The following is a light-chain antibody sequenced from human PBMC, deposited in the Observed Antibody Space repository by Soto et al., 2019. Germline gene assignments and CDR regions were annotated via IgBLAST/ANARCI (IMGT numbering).Light chain of an antibody. CDR1: QSVSSN. CDR3: QQYNNWPRT. Sequence: EIVMTQSPATLSVSPGERATLSCRASQSVSSNLAWYQQKHGQAPRLLIYGASTRATGIPARFSGSGSGTEFTLTISSLQSEDFAVHYCQQYNNWPRTFGQGTKVDIK. CDR2: GAS. V-gene: IGKV3-15*01. J-gene: IGKJ1*01.